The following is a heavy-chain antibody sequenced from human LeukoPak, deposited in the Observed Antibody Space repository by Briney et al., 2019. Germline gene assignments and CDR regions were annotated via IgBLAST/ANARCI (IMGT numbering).Heavy chain of an antibody. CDR1: GFTFSSYW. J-gene: IGHJ4*02. V-gene: IGHV3-7*04. CDR3: ARDVRPDY. CDR2: IKQDGTEK. Sequence: GGSLRLSRAASGFTFSSYWMSWVRQAPGEGLEWVANIKQDGTEKYYMDSVKGRFSISRDNAKNSLYLRMNALRAEHTAVYYCARDVRPDYWGQGTLVTVST. D-gene: IGHD6-6*01.